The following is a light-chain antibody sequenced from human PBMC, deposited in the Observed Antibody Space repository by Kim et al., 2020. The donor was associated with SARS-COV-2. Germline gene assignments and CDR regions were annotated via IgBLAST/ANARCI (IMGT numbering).Light chain of an antibody. CDR2: GAS. V-gene: IGKV3-20*01. CDR3: QQCGSSPRYT. J-gene: IGKJ2*01. CDR1: QSISSTY. Sequence: PGERATPSCRASQSISSTYLAWYQQKPGQAPRLLIYGASSRATGIPDRFSGSGSGTDFTLTISRLEPEDFAVYYCQQCGSSPRYTFGQGTKLEIK.